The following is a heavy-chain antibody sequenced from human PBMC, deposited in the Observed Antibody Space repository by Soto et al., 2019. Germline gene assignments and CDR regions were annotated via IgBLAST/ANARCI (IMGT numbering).Heavy chain of an antibody. D-gene: IGHD1-26*01. V-gene: IGHV3-33*03. CDR2: TFFGGTPIR. CDR1: GFTVSNSV. J-gene: IGHJ6*03. Sequence: QVQLVESGGGVAQPGRSLRLSCAASGFTVSNSVMHWVRQPPGKGLEWVAATFFGGTPIRYYADSVRGRFTISTDDSSNTLSLQMNSLRAEDTAVYFCALSGSFINGWEPIYSDYYMDVWGRGTTVAVS. CDR3: ALSGSFINGWEPIYSDYYMDV.